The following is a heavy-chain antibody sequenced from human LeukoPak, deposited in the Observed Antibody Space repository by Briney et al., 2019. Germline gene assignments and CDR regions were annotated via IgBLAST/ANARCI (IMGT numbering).Heavy chain of an antibody. CDR2: ISAYNGNK. V-gene: IGHV1-18*01. D-gene: IGHD3-3*01. CDR3: ARVAGYYDFWSGYFTPTPFDY. J-gene: IGHJ4*02. CDR1: RYPFTTYG. Sequence: GAPLKASCKASRYPFTTYGISGVREAAGQGLEWMGWISAYNGNKNYAQKLQGRVTMTTDTSTSTAYMELRSLRSDDTAVYYCARVAGYYDFWSGYFTPTPFDYWGQGTLVTVSS.